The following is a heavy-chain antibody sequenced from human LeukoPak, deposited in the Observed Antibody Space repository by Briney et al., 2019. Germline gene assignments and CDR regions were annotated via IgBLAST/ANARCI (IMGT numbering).Heavy chain of an antibody. CDR1: GGSINNYY. J-gene: IGHJ3*02. CDR2: IYTRGST. D-gene: IGHD2-15*01. V-gene: IGHV4-4*07. Sequence: SETLSLTCTVSGGSINNYYWSRIRQPAGKGLEWIGRIYTRGSTNYNPSLKSRFTMSVDTSKTQFSLRLSSVTAADTAVYYCARGRYCSADICSGGDAFDIWGQGTMVSVSS. CDR3: ARGRYCSADICSGGDAFDI.